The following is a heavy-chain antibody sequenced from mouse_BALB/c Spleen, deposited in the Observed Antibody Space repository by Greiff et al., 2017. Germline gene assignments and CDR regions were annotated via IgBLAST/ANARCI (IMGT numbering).Heavy chain of an antibody. Sequence: EVQRVESGGGLVKPGGSLTLSCAASGFTFSSYAMSWVRQPPEKRLEWVGSISSGGSTYYPDSVKGRFTISRDNARNILYLKMSSLRSEDTAMYYGERGDGPFAYWGQGTLVTVSA. D-gene: IGHD2-3*01. CDR1: GFTFSSYA. CDR3: ERGDGPFAY. J-gene: IGHJ3*01. V-gene: IGHV5-6-5*01. CDR2: ISSGGST.